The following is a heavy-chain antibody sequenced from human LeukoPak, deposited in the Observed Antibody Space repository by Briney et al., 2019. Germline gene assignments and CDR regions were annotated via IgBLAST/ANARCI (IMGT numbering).Heavy chain of an antibody. J-gene: IGHJ4*02. V-gene: IGHV3-23*01. CDR1: GFTFSSYA. Sequence: GGSPRLSCAASGFTFSSYAVSWVRQAPGKGLEWVSAISGSGGSTYYADSVKGRFTISRDNSKNTLYLQMNSLRAEDTAVYYCAKADYYDSSGYFVPPANAFDYWGQGTLVTVSS. CDR3: AKADYYDSSGYFVPPANAFDY. D-gene: IGHD3-22*01. CDR2: ISGSGGST.